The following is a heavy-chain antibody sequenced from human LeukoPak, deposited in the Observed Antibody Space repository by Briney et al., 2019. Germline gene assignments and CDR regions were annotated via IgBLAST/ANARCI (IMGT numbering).Heavy chain of an antibody. CDR3: AKWGYYDVLTGYYVSDY. CDR1: GFTFSNYA. J-gene: IGHJ4*02. D-gene: IGHD3-9*01. CDR2: ITGSGGNT. Sequence: GGSLRLSCAASGFTFSNYAMSWVGQAPGKGLDWVSAITGSGGNTYYADSVKDRFTISRDNSKNTVFLKMNSLRAEDTAVYYCAKWGYYDVLTGYYVSDYWGQGTLVTVSS. V-gene: IGHV3-23*01.